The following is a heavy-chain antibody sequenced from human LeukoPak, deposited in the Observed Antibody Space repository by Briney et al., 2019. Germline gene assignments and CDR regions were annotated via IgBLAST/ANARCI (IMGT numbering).Heavy chain of an antibody. CDR2: INHSGST. CDR1: GGSFSGYY. J-gene: IGHJ6*04. Sequence: PSETLSLTCAVYGGSFSGYYWSWIRQPPGKGLEWIGEINHSGSTNYNPSLKSRVTISVDTSKNQFSLKLSSVTAADTAVYYCARGEEDLELRYFDWLPYYYGMDVWGKGTTVTVSS. V-gene: IGHV4-34*01. CDR3: ARGEEDLELRYFDWLPYYYGMDV. D-gene: IGHD3-9*01.